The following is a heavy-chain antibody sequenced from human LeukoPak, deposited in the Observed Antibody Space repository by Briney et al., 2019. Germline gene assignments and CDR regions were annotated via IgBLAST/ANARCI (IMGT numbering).Heavy chain of an antibody. J-gene: IGHJ4*02. CDR3: ARTIRGY. Sequence: GGSLRLSCAASGFSFSNYWMSWVRQAPGKGLEWVANIKEDGSEKHYVDSVRGRFTISRDNAKNSLYLQMNSLRAEDTAVYYCARTIRGYWGQGTLVTVSS. CDR1: GFSFSNYW. D-gene: IGHD3-10*01. V-gene: IGHV3-7*01. CDR2: IKEDGSEK.